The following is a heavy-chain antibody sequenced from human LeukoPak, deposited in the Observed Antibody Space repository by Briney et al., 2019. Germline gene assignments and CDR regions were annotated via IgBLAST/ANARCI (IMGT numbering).Heavy chain of an antibody. Sequence: KVSCKASGYTFTSYDINWVRQMPGKGLEWMGIIYPGDSDTRYSPSFQGQVTISADKSISTAYLQWSSLKASDTAMYYCARQAYSSGWAIDYWGQGTLVTVSS. J-gene: IGHJ4*02. D-gene: IGHD6-19*01. CDR3: ARQAYSSGWAIDY. V-gene: IGHV5-51*01. CDR1: GYTFTSYD. CDR2: IYPGDSDT.